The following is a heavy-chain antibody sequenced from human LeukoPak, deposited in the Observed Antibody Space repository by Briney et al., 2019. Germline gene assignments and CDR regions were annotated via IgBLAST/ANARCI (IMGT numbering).Heavy chain of an antibody. V-gene: IGHV3-66*01. J-gene: IGHJ4*02. Sequence: PGGSLRLSCAASGFTFSSYAMSWVRQAPGKGLEWVSVIYSGGSTYYADSVKGRFTISRDNSKNTLYLQMNSLRAEDTAVYYCARGDYYDSSGYSTFDYWGQGTLVTVSS. CDR3: ARGDYYDSSGYSTFDY. D-gene: IGHD3-22*01. CDR2: IYSGGST. CDR1: GFTFSSYA.